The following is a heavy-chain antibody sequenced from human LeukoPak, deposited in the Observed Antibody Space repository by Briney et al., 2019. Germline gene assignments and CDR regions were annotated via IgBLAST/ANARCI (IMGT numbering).Heavy chain of an antibody. CDR1: GHTLTELS. CDR2: FDPEDSET. D-gene: IGHD6-13*01. CDR3: ATLRYSSSWLFDY. J-gene: IGHJ4*02. V-gene: IGHV1-24*01. Sequence: ASVKVSCKVSGHTLTELSMHWVRQAPGKGLEWMGGFDPEDSETIYAQKFQGRVTMTEDTSTDTAYMELSSLRSEDTAVYYCATLRYSSSWLFDYWGQGTLVTVSS.